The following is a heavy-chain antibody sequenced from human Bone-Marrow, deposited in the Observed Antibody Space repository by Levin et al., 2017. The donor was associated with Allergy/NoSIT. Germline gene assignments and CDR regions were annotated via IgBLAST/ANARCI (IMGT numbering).Heavy chain of an antibody. CDR1: GYTFTSYA. V-gene: IGHV1-3*01. CDR3: ARDRWGDYVVVYYMDV. D-gene: IGHD4-17*01. CDR2: INAGNGNT. J-gene: IGHJ6*03. Sequence: VASVKVSCKASGYTFTSYAMHWVRQAPGQRLEWMGWINAGNGNTKYSQKFQGRVTITRDTSASTAYMELSSLRSEDTAVYYCARDRWGDYVVVYYMDVWGKGTTVTVSS.